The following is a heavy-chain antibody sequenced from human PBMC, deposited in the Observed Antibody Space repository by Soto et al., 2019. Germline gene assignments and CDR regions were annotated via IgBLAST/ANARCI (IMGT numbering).Heavy chain of an antibody. D-gene: IGHD1-26*01. CDR3: ARNGTYSSSLSQYSGMDV. J-gene: IGHJ6*02. CDR1: GGTFDNFI. Sequence: QVQLVQSGAEVKGPGSSVRVSCKASGGTFDNFIMNWVRQTPGRGLEWMGGIVPMLGTPTYAEKFKVRVTTTATGSTRTVYMEVTSLRSEDTAIYYCARNGTYSSSLSQYSGMDVWGQGTTVTVSS. V-gene: IGHV1-69*01. CDR2: IVPMLGTP.